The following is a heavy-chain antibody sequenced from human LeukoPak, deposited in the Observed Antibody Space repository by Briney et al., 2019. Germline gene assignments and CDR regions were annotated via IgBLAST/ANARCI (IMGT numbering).Heavy chain of an antibody. CDR1: GGSISSSSYY. Sequence: SSETLSLTCTVSGGSISSSSYYWGWIRQPPGKGLEWIGSIYYSGSTYYNPSLKSRVTISVDTSKNQFSLKLSSVTAADTAVYYCARVPLYDFWSGTQEGTDYWGQGTLVTVSS. V-gene: IGHV4-39*07. CDR3: ARVPLYDFWSGTQEGTDY. J-gene: IGHJ4*02. D-gene: IGHD3-3*01. CDR2: IYYSGST.